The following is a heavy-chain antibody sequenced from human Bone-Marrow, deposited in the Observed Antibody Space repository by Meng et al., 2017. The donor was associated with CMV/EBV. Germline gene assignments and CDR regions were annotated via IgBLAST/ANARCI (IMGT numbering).Heavy chain of an antibody. V-gene: IGHV3-48*04. Sequence: GESLKISCAASGFTFSSYSMNWVRQAPGKGLEWVSYISSSGSTIYYADSVKGRFTISRDNAKNSLYLQMNSLRAEDTGVYYCARDSGSIAAAADYYYYGIDVWGQGTTVTVSS. CDR3: ARDSGSIAAAADYYYYGIDV. D-gene: IGHD6-13*01. CDR2: ISSSGSTI. CDR1: GFTFSSYS. J-gene: IGHJ6*02.